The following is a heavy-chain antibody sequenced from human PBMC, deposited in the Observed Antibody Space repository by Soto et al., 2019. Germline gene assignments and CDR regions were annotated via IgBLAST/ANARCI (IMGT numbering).Heavy chain of an antibody. CDR3: APHVYCSGGSCQYDAFAI. V-gene: IGHV3-23*01. CDR2: ITAGGDGT. D-gene: IGHD2-15*01. J-gene: IGHJ3*02. Sequence: EVQVLESGGGLVQPGGSLRLSCVMTWIRQAPGKGLEWVSTITAGGDGTYYADSVKGRFTMSRETSKNTLYLQMNSLRAEDTAVYYCAPHVYCSGGSCQYDAFAIRGQGTIVTVSS.